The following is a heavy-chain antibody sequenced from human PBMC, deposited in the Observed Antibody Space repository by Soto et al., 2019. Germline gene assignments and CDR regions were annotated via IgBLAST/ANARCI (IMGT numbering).Heavy chain of an antibody. V-gene: IGHV4-59*01. Sequence: SETLSLTCTVSGGSISSYFWSWIRQPPGKALEWIGFIYYSGTTNYNPSLKSRVTISVDTSKNQFSLKLSSVTAADTAVYYCAREVGATSEDYFDYWGQGTLVAVSS. CDR1: GGSISSYF. CDR2: IYYSGTT. CDR3: AREVGATSEDYFDY. J-gene: IGHJ4*02. D-gene: IGHD1-26*01.